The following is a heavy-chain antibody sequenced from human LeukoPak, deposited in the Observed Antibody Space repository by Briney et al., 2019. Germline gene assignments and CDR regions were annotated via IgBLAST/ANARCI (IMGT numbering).Heavy chain of an antibody. CDR3: ARENWNYDWFDP. D-gene: IGHD1-7*01. CDR2: IYTSGST. J-gene: IGHJ5*02. V-gene: IGHV4-4*07. Sequence: SETLSLACTVSGGSISSYYWSWIRQPAGKGLEWIGRIYTSGSTNYNPSLKSRVTMSVDTSKSQFSLNLSSVTAADTAMYYCARENWNYDWFDPWGQGTLVTVSS. CDR1: GGSISSYY.